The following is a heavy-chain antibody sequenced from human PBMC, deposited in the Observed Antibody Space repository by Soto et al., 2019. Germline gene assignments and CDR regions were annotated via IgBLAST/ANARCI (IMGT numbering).Heavy chain of an antibody. J-gene: IGHJ4*02. D-gene: IGHD2-15*01. CDR1: GFTFSSYS. V-gene: IGHV3-21*01. CDR3: ARDREDIVVVVAATGYFDY. CDR2: ISSSSSYI. Sequence: GGSLRLSCAASGFTFSSYSMNWVRQAPGKGLEWVSSISSSSSYIYYADSVKGRFTISRDNAKNSLYLQMNSLRAEDTAVYYCARDREDIVVVVAATGYFDYWGQGTLVTVSS.